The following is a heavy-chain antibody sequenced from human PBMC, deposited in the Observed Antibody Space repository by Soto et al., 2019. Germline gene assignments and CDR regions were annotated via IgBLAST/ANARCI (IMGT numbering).Heavy chain of an antibody. V-gene: IGHV3-9*01. Sequence: EVQLVESGGGLVQPGRSLRLSCAASGFTFDDYAMHWVRQAPGKGLEWVSGISWNSGSIGYADSVKGRFTISRDNAKNSLYLPMNSLRAEDTALYYCAKDAGGRWLPVWDFDYWGQGTLVTVSS. CDR3: AKDAGGRWLPVWDFDY. CDR2: ISWNSGSI. J-gene: IGHJ4*02. D-gene: IGHD3-16*01. CDR1: GFTFDDYA.